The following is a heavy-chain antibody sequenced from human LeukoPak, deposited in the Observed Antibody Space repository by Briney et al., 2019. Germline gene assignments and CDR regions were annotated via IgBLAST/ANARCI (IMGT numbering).Heavy chain of an antibody. CDR2: IYPGYSDS. CDR3: ARLGHGSHVGYYYMDV. Sequence: GESLKISCKGAGYSFTLYWIGWVRQMPGKVLEWMGIIYPGYSDSRYSQSFQGQITIAVDKSINTASLQWSSLKASDTDMYYCARLGHGSHVGYYYMDVWGKGTKVTISS. D-gene: IGHD1-26*01. CDR1: GYSFTLYW. V-gene: IGHV5-51*01. J-gene: IGHJ6*03.